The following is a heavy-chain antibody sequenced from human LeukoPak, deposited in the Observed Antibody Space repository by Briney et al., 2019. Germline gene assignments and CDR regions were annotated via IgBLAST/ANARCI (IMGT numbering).Heavy chain of an antibody. D-gene: IGHD3-16*01. CDR3: AKAGKLGVLYYYGMDV. CDR1: GGSISNYF. CDR2: VFYNGST. J-gene: IGHJ6*02. Sequence: SETLSLTCTVAGGSISNYFWSWIRLPPGKGLEWVGHVFYNGSTNYNPSLKSRVTISVDTSKNQFSLKLSSVTAADTAVYYCAKAGKLGVLYYYGMDVWGQGTTVTVSS. V-gene: IGHV4-59*08.